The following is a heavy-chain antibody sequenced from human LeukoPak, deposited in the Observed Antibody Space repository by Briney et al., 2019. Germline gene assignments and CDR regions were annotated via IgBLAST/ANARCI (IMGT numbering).Heavy chain of an antibody. CDR3: ARAPVGYGSGSYYNSRFFDY. D-gene: IGHD3-10*01. J-gene: IGHJ4*02. Sequence: GGSLRLSCAASGFTVSSYEMNWVRQAPGKGLEWVSYISSSGSTIYYADSVKGRFTISRDNAKNSLYLQMNSLRAEDTAVYYCARAPVGYGSGSYYNSRFFDYWGQGTLVTVSS. V-gene: IGHV3-48*03. CDR1: GFTVSSYE. CDR2: ISSSGSTI.